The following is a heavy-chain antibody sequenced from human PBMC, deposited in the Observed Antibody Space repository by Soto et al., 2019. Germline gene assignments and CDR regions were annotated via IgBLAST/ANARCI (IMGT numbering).Heavy chain of an antibody. V-gene: IGHV4-34*01. J-gene: IGHJ4*02. Sequence: SETLSLTCAVYCGSFRGYYWSWIRQPPGKGLEWIGEINHSGSTNYNPSLKSRVTMSVDTSKNQFSLKLSSVTAADTAVYYCARKYKFDCWGQGTLVTVSS. CDR2: INHSGST. CDR3: ARKYKFDC. D-gene: IGHD1-1*01. CDR1: CGSFRGYY.